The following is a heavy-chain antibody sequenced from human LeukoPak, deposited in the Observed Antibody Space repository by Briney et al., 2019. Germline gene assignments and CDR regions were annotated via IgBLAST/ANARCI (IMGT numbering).Heavy chain of an antibody. Sequence: SETLSLTFTVSGGSISSYYWSWIRQPPGKGLEWIGYIYYSGSTNYNPSLKSRVTISVDTSKNQFSLKLSSVTAADTAVYYCARTAFFGEVGNWFDPWGQGTLVTVSS. J-gene: IGHJ5*02. CDR3: ARTAFFGEVGNWFDP. V-gene: IGHV4-59*01. CDR1: GGSISSYY. CDR2: IYYSGST. D-gene: IGHD3-10*01.